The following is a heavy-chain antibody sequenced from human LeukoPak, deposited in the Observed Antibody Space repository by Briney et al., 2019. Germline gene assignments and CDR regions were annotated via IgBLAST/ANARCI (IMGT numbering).Heavy chain of an antibody. Sequence: PSETLSLTCAVYGVSFSGYYWSWLRQPPGKGLEWIGEINHSGSNNYNPSLKSRVTISVDTSKHQFSLNLSSVTAADTALYYCATPGRLGYSSSWYNYWGQGTLVTVSS. CDR2: INHSGSN. CDR3: ATPGRLGYSSSWYNY. CDR1: GVSFSGYY. D-gene: IGHD6-13*01. V-gene: IGHV4-34*01. J-gene: IGHJ4*02.